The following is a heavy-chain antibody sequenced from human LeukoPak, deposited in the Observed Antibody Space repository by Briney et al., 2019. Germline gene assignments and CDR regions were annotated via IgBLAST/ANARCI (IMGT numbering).Heavy chain of an antibody. V-gene: IGHV4-4*02. CDR3: ARDSYGSGSPLDY. CDR1: GGSISSSNW. CDR2: IYHSGST. Sequence: SETLSLTCAVSGGSISSSNWWSWVRQPPGKGLEWIGEIYHSGSTNYNPSLKSRVTISVDKSKNQFSLKLSSVTAADTAVYYCARDSYGSGSPLDYWGQGTLVTVSS. D-gene: IGHD3-10*01. J-gene: IGHJ4*02.